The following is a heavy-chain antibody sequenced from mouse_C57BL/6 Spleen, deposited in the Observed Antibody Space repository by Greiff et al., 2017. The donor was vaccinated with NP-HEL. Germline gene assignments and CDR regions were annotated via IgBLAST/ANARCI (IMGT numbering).Heavy chain of an antibody. V-gene: IGHV1-55*01. CDR2: IYPGSGST. CDR1: GYTFTSYW. J-gene: IGHJ1*03. D-gene: IGHD1-1*01. Sequence: QVQLQQPGAELVKPGASVKMSCKASGYTFTSYWITWVKQRPGQGLEWIGDIYPGSGSTNYNEKFKSKATLTVDTSSSTAYMQLSSLTSEDSAVYYCARSGSSYRYWYFDVWGTGTTVTVFS. CDR3: ARSGSSYRYWYFDV.